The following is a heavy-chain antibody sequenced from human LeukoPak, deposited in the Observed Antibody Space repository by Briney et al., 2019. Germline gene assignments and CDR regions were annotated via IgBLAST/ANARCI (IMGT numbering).Heavy chain of an antibody. CDR1: RFTFSSYW. J-gene: IGHJ3*02. D-gene: IGHD2-21*02. CDR2: IKQDGSEK. V-gene: IGHV3-7*01. Sequence: PGGSLRLSCAASRFTFSSYWMSWVRQAPGKGLEWVANIKQDGSEKYYVDSVKGRFTISRDNAKNSLYLQMNSLRAEDTAVYYCARGEHIVVVTADDAFDIWGQGTMVTISS. CDR3: ARGEHIVVVTADDAFDI.